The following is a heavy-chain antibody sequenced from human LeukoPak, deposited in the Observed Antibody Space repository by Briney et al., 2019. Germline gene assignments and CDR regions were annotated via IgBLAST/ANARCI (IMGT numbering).Heavy chain of an antibody. CDR2: ISTSSSTI. J-gene: IGHJ4*01. CDR1: RFTFSSYS. D-gene: IGHD4-17*01. V-gene: IGHV3-48*02. CDR3: TRDGHGDYLFDH. Sequence: PGESLRLSCAASRFTFSSYSLNWVRQAPGKGLEWISYISTSSSTIYYADSVKGRFTISRDNAKKSLYLQMNRLGDEGTAVYCCTRDGHGDYLFDHWGQGTLVTVSS.